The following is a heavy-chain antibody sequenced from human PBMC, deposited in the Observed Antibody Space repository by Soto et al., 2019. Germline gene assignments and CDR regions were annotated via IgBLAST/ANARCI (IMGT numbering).Heavy chain of an antibody. D-gene: IGHD5-18*01. CDR3: ATLNSFGSDY. J-gene: IGHJ4*02. Sequence: PGGSLRLSCAASGFTFSSYWMHWVRQGAGKGLVWVSQINSDGSGTIYADSVKGRFTISRDNAKNTVYLQMNSLRAEDTAVYYCATLNSFGSDYWGQGTLVTVSS. CDR1: GFTFSSYW. V-gene: IGHV3-74*01. CDR2: INSDGSGT.